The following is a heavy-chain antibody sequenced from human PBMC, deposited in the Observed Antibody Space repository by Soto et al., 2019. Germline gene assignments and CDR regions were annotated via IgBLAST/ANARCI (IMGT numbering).Heavy chain of an antibody. Sequence: EVQLVESGGGLVKPGGSLRLSCAASGFTFSSYSMNWVRQAPGKGLEWVSSISSSSSYIYYADSVKGRFTISRDNAKNSLYLQMNSLRAEDTAVYYCARSGLAVAGTFDYWGQGTLVSVSS. D-gene: IGHD6-19*01. CDR3: ARSGLAVAGTFDY. CDR1: GFTFSSYS. J-gene: IGHJ4*02. V-gene: IGHV3-21*01. CDR2: ISSSSSYI.